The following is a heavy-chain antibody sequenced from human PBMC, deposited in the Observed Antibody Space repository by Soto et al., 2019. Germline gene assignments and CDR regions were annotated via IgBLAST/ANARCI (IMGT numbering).Heavy chain of an antibody. Sequence: GGSLRLFCAASGFMFGTYWMCWVRQARGRGLVWVANIKHEGNEKYYADSVNDQSSVSRYNDKNFLHLQISSLRGDKTGVSFCVSATHSLGHYDFRGLDVWGQGTPVTVSS. J-gene: IGHJ6*02. V-gene: IGHV3-7*01. D-gene: IGHD3-16*01. CDR1: GFMFGTYW. CDR2: IKHEGNEK. CDR3: VSATHSLGHYDFRGLDV.